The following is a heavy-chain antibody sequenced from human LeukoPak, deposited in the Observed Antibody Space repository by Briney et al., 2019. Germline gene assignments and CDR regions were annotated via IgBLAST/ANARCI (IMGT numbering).Heavy chain of an antibody. D-gene: IGHD3-22*01. CDR3: ARRGHYYDTSGYYYFDY. Sequence: PSETLSLTCTVSGGSISGYYWGWIRQPPGKGLEGIGSIYYRGSTNDNPSLKSRVTISVDTSKNQFSLKLTSVTAADTAVYYCARRGHYYDTSGYYYFDYWGQGTLVTVSS. J-gene: IGHJ4*02. CDR1: GGSISGYY. CDR2: IYYRGST. V-gene: IGHV4-39*01.